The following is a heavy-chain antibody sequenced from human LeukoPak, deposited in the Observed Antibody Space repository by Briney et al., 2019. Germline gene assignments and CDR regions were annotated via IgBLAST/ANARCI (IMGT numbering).Heavy chain of an antibody. CDR1: GFTFSTYS. Sequence: GGSLRLSCAASGFTFSTYSMNWVRQAPGKGLEWVSYISRSSISISYADSVKGRVTISRDNTNNSLYLQMNTLRAEDTAVYYCARELAVGFDPWGQGTLVTVSS. D-gene: IGHD6-19*01. J-gene: IGHJ5*02. CDR2: ISRSSISI. CDR3: ARELAVGFDP. V-gene: IGHV3-48*01.